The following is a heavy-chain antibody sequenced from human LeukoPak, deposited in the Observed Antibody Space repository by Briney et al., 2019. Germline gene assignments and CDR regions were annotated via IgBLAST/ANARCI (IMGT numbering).Heavy chain of an antibody. CDR3: ARHERTAILYYFDY. J-gene: IGHJ4*02. Sequence: SETLSLTCTISGGSISSSSYYWGWIRQPPGKGLEWIGSIYYSGSTYYNPSLKSRVTISVDTSKNQFSLKLSSVTAADTAVYYCARHERTAILYYFDYWGQGTLVTVSS. D-gene: IGHD2-21*02. CDR2: IYYSGST. V-gene: IGHV4-39*01. CDR1: GGSISSSSYY.